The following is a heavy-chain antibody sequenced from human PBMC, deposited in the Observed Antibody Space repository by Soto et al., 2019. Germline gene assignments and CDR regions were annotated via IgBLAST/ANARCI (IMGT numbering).Heavy chain of an antibody. CDR2: IGTAGDT. D-gene: IGHD6-13*01. V-gene: IGHV3-13*04. J-gene: IGHJ6*02. Sequence: EVQLVESGGGLVQPGGSLRLSCAASGFTFSSYDMHWVRQATGKGLEWVSTIGTAGDTYYPGSVKGRFTISRENAKNSLYLQMNSLRAGDTAVYYCARLRAAAGTDSDYYGMDVWGQGTTVTVSS. CDR3: ARLRAAAGTDSDYYGMDV. CDR1: GFTFSSYD.